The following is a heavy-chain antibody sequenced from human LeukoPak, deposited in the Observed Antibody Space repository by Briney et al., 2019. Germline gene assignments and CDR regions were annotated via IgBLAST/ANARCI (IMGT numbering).Heavy chain of an antibody. Sequence: SETLSLTCTVSGGSISSSSYYWGWIRQPPGKGLEWIGSIYYSGSTYYNPSLKSRVTISVDTSKNQFSLKLSSVTAADTAVYYCARGGIAVAPGGFDYWGQGTLVTVSS. D-gene: IGHD6-19*01. V-gene: IGHV4-39*01. CDR2: IYYSGST. J-gene: IGHJ4*02. CDR3: ARGGIAVAPGGFDY. CDR1: GGSISSSSYY.